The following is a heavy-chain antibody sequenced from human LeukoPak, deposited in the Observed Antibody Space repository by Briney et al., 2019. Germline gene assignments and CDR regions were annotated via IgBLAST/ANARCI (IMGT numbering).Heavy chain of an antibody. D-gene: IGHD3-16*01. CDR3: SRGGLYDYFSRSYDY. CDR2: IIPIFGTA. J-gene: IGHJ4*02. CDR1: GGTFSSYA. Sequence: SVKVSCKASGGTFSSYAISWVRQAPGQGLEWMGGIIPIFGTANYAQKFQGKVTITTDESTSTAYMELSSLRSEDTAVYYCSRGGLYDYFSRSYDYWGQGTLVTVSS. V-gene: IGHV1-69*05.